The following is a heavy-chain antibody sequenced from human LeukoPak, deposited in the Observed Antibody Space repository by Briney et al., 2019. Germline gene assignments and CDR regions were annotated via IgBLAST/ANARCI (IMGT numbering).Heavy chain of an antibody. CDR2: ISGSGFST. V-gene: IGHV3-23*01. J-gene: IGHJ4*02. Sequence: GGSLRLSCVASGFTLSSYAMSWVRQGPGKGPEWVSAISGSGFSTYYADSVKGRFTISRDNSKNTLYLQMNSLRVEGTAVYYCAKHRTTVTPLPRIDYWGQGTLVTVSS. CDR3: AKHRTTVTPLPRIDY. D-gene: IGHD4-17*01. CDR1: GFTLSSYA.